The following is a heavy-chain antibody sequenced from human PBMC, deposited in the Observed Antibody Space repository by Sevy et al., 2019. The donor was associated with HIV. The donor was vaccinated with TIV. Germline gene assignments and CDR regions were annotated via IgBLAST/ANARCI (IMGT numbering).Heavy chain of an antibody. CDR2: ISWDGTTT. Sequence: GESLKISCAASGFTFDDYGMHWVRQAPGKGLEWVSLISWDGTTTYDADSVKGRFTISRDNSKNSLYLQMNSLRAEDTALYYCAEDTAPIRNYMDVWGQGTTVPVSS. J-gene: IGHJ6*03. V-gene: IGHV3-43D*03. CDR3: AEDTAPIRNYMDV. CDR1: GFTFDDYG.